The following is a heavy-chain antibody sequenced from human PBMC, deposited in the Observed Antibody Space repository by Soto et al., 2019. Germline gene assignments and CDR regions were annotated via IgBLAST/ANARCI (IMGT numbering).Heavy chain of an antibody. Sequence: PGESLKISCKGSGYSFTSYWISWVRQMPGKGLEWMGRIDPRYSYTNYSPSFQGHVTISADKSLSTAYLQWSSLKASDTAMYYCARQVGRQWLVRSADNWFDPWGQGTLVTVSS. CDR3: ARQVGRQWLVRSADNWFDP. J-gene: IGHJ5*02. CDR1: GYSFTSYW. V-gene: IGHV5-10-1*01. D-gene: IGHD6-19*01. CDR2: IDPRYSYT.